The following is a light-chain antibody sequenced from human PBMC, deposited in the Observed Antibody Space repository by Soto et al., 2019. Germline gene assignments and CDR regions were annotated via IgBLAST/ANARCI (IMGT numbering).Light chain of an antibody. CDR2: EDT. J-gene: IGLJ1*01. CDR1: SSDVGNYNL. CDR3: CSYADSSTYV. V-gene: IGLV2-23*01. Sequence: QSSLTQPASVSGSPGQSITISCTGTSSDVGNYNLVSWYQQHPGKAPKLIIYEDTKRPSGVSNRFSGSKSGNTASLTISGLQAEDEADYYCCSYADSSTYVFGTGTKVTVL.